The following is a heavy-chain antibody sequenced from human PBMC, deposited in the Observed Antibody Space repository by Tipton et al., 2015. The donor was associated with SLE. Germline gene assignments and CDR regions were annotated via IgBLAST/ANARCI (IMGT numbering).Heavy chain of an antibody. CDR3: AREITGTSGVDY. CDR1: SGSISSSSYY. V-gene: IGHV4-61*02. D-gene: IGHD1-7*01. CDR2: IYTSGST. Sequence: LRLSCTVSSGSISSSSYYWSWIRQPAGKGLEWIGRIYTSGSTNYNPSLKSRVTMSVDTSKNQFSLKLSSVTAADTAVYYCAREITGTSGVDYWGQGTLVTVSS. J-gene: IGHJ4*02.